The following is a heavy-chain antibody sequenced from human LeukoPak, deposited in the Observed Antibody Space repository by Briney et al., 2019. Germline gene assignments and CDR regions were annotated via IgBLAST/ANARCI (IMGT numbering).Heavy chain of an antibody. J-gene: IGHJ4*02. V-gene: IGHV3-23*01. D-gene: IGHD2-15*01. Sequence: GGSLRLSCAASGFTFSSYAMSWVRQAPGKGLEWVSAISGSGGSTYYADSVKGRFTISRDNSKNTLYLQMNSLRAEDTAVYYCAKGSEDIEVVVAATRHGCFDYWGQGTLVTVSS. CDR3: AKGSEDIEVVVAATRHGCFDY. CDR1: GFTFSSYA. CDR2: ISGSGGST.